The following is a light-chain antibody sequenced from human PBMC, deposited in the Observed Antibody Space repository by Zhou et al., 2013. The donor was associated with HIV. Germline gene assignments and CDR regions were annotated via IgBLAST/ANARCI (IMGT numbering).Light chain of an antibody. Sequence: IVLTQSPVTLYVSPGGRATLSCRASESISRNLAWYQHRSGQPPRLLIYGASSRATGIPARFSGSGSGTEFTLTISSLQSEDFAVYYCQQYNNWLWTFGQGDQGGNQT. V-gene: IGKV3-15*01. J-gene: IGKJ1*01. CDR2: GAS. CDR1: ESISRN. CDR3: QQYNNWLWT.